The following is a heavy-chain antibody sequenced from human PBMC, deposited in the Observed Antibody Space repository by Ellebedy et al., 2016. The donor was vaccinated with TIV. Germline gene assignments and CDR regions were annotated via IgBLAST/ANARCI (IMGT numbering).Heavy chain of an antibody. Sequence: ETLSLTCTVSGGSVSSGSYYLSWVRQAPGKGLEWVSTIYTDGGTLYADSVRDRFTISRDTSNNTLNLQINGLRAEDTAVYFCATETFIDVDLKVWGVFDFWGQGTMVAVSS. V-gene: IGHV3-66*01. CDR2: IYTDGGT. CDR3: ATETFIDVDLKVWGVFDF. D-gene: IGHD2-15*01. CDR1: GGSVSSGSYY. J-gene: IGHJ3*01.